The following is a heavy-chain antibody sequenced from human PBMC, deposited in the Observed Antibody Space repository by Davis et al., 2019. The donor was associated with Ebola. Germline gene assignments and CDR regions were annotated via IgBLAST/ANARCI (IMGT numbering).Heavy chain of an antibody. V-gene: IGHV4-59*08. D-gene: IGHD3-10*01. CDR2: VHYTGST. J-gene: IGHJ4*02. CDR3: ARSPSGSWYYFDY. Sequence: SETLSLTCTVSGGSISSYYWSWIRQSPGKRLESIGYVHYTGSTNYNPSLKSRVTISADTSKNQFSLKLNSLTAADTAVYYCARSPSGSWYYFDYWGQGTLVTVSS. CDR1: GGSISSYY.